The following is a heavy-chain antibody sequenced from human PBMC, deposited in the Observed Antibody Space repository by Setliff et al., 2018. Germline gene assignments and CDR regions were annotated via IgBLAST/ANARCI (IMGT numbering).Heavy chain of an antibody. Sequence: GGSLRLSCTASGLTLGDYAMGWVRQAPGKGLEWVGYIRSKAYGETTEYAASVEDRFTISRDDPKNTAYLQMNSLKTDDTGVYYCNRWATTQSYSAYWGQGTLVTVSS. V-gene: IGHV3-49*04. CDR2: IRSKAYGETT. CDR1: GLTLGDYA. J-gene: IGHJ4*02. CDR3: NRWATTQSYSAY.